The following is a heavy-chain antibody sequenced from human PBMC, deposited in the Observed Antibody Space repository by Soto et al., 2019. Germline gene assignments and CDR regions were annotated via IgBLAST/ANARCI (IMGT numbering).Heavy chain of an antibody. CDR3: ARGYGRNFDY. J-gene: IGHJ4*02. D-gene: IGHD3-10*01. CDR1: GGSFSGYY. V-gene: IGHV4-34*01. CDR2: INHSGST. Sequence: QVQLQQWGAGLLKPSETLSLTCAVYGGSFSGYYWNWIRQPPGKGLEWIGEINHSGSTNYNPSLKSRATISVDTSTNRFSLRLSSVTAADTAVDYCARGYGRNFDYWGQGTLVTVSS.